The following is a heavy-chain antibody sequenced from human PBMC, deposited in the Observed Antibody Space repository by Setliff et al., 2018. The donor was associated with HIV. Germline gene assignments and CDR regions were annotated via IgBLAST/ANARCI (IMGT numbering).Heavy chain of an antibody. J-gene: IGHJ4*02. CDR1: GFTFSSYS. CDR2: ISTTGNYI. V-gene: IGHV3-21*01. D-gene: IGHD1-26*01. Sequence: LRLSCAASGFTFSSYSMNWVRQAPGKGLEWVSSISTTGNYIYYADSVKGRFTIYRDNAKNSLDLQMNSLRAEDTAVYYCARDGYRIVGATDLDHWGQGTLVTVSS. CDR3: ARDGYRIVGATDLDH.